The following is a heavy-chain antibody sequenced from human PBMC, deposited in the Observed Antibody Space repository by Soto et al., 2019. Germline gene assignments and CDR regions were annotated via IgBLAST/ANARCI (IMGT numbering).Heavy chain of an antibody. D-gene: IGHD3-9*01. CDR3: AICLVWGHAFDI. CDR2: IYYSGST. J-gene: IGHJ3*02. V-gene: IGHV4-31*03. Sequence: SETLSLTCTVSGGSISNDGYYWSWIRQHPGKGLEWIGYIYYSGSTYYNPSLNSRLTISLDTSKNQFSLRLTSVTAADTAVYYCAICLVWGHAFDIWGQGTMVTVSS. CDR1: GGSISNDGYY.